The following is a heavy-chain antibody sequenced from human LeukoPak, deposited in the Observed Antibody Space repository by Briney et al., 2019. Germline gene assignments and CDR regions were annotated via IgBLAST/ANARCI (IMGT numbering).Heavy chain of an antibody. Sequence: GRSLRLSCAASGFTFSSYAMHWVRQAPGKGLEWGAVISYDGSNKYYADSVKGRFTISRDNSKNTLYLQMNSLRAEDTAVYYCARLRFPIYSYGYFDYWGQGTLVTVSS. CDR2: ISYDGSNK. J-gene: IGHJ4*02. V-gene: IGHV3-30*04. CDR1: GFTFSSYA. D-gene: IGHD5-18*01. CDR3: ARLRFPIYSYGYFDY.